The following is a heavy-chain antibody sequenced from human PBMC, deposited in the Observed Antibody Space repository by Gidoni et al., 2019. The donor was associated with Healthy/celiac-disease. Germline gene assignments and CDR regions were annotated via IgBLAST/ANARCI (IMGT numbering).Heavy chain of an antibody. V-gene: IGHV3-7*01. CDR3: ARDVPDLLWFGELLYFDY. CDR2: IKQDGSEK. Sequence: EVQLVASGGGLVQPGGSLRLSWAASGFPLSSYWMSWVRQAPGKGREWLANIKQDGSEKYYVDSVKGRFTISRDNANNSLYLQMNSLRAEDTAVYYCARDVPDLLWFGELLYFDYWGQGTLVTVSS. J-gene: IGHJ4*02. D-gene: IGHD3-10*01. CDR1: GFPLSSYW.